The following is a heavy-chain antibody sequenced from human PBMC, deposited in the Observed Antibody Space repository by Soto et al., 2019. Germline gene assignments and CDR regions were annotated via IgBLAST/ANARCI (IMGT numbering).Heavy chain of an antibody. V-gene: IGHV3-11*01. J-gene: IGHJ4*02. CDR1: GFTFSDYY. CDR2: ISGSGSTI. CDR3: ARNPPRTNAVCELDN. Sequence: QVQLVDSGGGLVNPGGSLRLSCAASGFTFSDYYMSWIRQAPGKGLEWVSYISGSGSTIYYADSVKGRFTISRDSAKNLLYLQMNSLRAEDTAVYYCARNPPRTNAVCELDNWGQGTLVTVSS. D-gene: IGHD2-8*01.